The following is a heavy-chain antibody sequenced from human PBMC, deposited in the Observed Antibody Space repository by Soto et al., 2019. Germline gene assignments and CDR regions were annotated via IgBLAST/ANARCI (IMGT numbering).Heavy chain of an antibody. Sequence: GGSLRLSCAASGVTLISLGMHWVRQATVKGLEWVAVIWYDGSNKYYADSVKGRFTISRDNSKNTLYLQMIILRCEDTAVYSCARVHNAYSSGWFPSQAFDYWGQGTLVTVSS. V-gene: IGHV3-33*01. D-gene: IGHD6-19*01. CDR1: GVTLISLG. CDR2: IWYDGSNK. J-gene: IGHJ4*01. CDR3: ARVHNAYSSGWFPSQAFDY.